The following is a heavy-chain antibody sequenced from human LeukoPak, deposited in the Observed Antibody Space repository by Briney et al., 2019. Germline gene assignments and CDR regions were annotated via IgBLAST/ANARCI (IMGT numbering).Heavy chain of an antibody. CDR1: GGSFSGYY. V-gene: IGHV4-34*01. CDR3: ARDPPFDY. CDR2: INHSGST. J-gene: IGHJ4*02. Sequence: SETLSLTCAVYGGSFSGYYWSWIRQPPGKGLEWIGEINHSGSTNYNPSLKSRVTISVDTSKNQFSLKLSSVTAADTAVYYCARDPPFDYWGQGTLVTVSS.